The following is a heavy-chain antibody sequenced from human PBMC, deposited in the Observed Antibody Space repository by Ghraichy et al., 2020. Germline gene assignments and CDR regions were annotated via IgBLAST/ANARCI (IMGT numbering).Heavy chain of an antibody. V-gene: IGHV4-59*01. Sequence: ETLSLTCTVSGGSISSYYWSWVRQPPGKGLEWIGYIYYSGSTNYKPSLKSRVTISVDTSKNQFSLKLSSVTAADTAVYYCARVELAAAGTGWFDPWGQGTLVTVSS. CDR1: GGSISSYY. J-gene: IGHJ5*02. D-gene: IGHD6-13*01. CDR3: ARVELAAAGTGWFDP. CDR2: IYYSGST.